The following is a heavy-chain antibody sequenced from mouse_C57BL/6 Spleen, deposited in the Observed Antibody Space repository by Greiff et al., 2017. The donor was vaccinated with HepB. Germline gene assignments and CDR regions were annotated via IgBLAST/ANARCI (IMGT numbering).Heavy chain of an antibody. V-gene: IGHV3-6*01. CDR2: ISYDGSN. J-gene: IGHJ3*01. Sequence: EVKLQESGPGLVKPSQSLSLTCSVTGYSITSGYYWNWIRQFPGNKLEWMGYISYDGSNNYNPSLKNRISITRDTSKNQFFLKLNSVTTEVTATYYCAREQDWGQGTLVTVSA. CDR3: AREQD. CDR1: GYSITSGYY.